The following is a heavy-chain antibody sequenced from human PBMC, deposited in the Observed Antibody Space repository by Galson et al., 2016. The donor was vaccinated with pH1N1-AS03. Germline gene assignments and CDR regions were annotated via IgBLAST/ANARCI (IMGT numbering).Heavy chain of an antibody. CDR1: GFTFSNYA. J-gene: IGHJ4*02. D-gene: IGHD6-19*01. CDR2: LSNSAAST. V-gene: IGHV3-23*01. Sequence: SLRLSCAASGFTFSNYAMGWVRQAPGKGLEWVSALSNSAASTYYADSVKGRFTISRDNSKNTLYLQMNSLRAEDTAIYHCAREIHFSGPLDYWGQGTLVTVSS. CDR3: AREIHFSGPLDY.